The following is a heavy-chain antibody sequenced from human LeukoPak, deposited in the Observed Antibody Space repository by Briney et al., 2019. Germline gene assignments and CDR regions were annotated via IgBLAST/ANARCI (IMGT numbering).Heavy chain of an antibody. V-gene: IGHV3-48*03. D-gene: IGHD3-3*01. CDR2: ISSSGSTI. Sequence: PGGSLRLSCAASGFTFSSYEMNWVRQAPGKGLEWVSYISSSGSTIYYADSVKGRFTISRDNAKNSLYLQRNSLRAEDTAVYYCARNEGNRWGIFGVVTIDYWGQGTLVTVSS. J-gene: IGHJ4*02. CDR3: ARNEGNRWGIFGVVTIDY. CDR1: GFTFSSYE.